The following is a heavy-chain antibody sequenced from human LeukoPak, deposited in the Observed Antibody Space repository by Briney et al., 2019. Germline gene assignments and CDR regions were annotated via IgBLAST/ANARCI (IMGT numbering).Heavy chain of an antibody. J-gene: IGHJ5*02. V-gene: IGHV3-64*01. Sequence: GGSLRLSCAASGFTFSSYAMHWVRQAPGKGLEYVSAISSNGGSTYYANSVKGRFTISRDNSKNTLYLQMGSLRAEDMAVYYCARESTVEGYKNWFDPWGQGTLVTVSS. CDR2: ISSNGGST. CDR3: ARESTVEGYKNWFDP. D-gene: IGHD4-23*01. CDR1: GFTFSSYA.